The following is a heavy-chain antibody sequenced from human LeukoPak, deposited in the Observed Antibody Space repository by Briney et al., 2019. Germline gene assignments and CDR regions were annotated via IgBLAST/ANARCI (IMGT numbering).Heavy chain of an antibody. J-gene: IGHJ1*01. V-gene: IGHV3-11*01. D-gene: IGHD6-13*01. CDR1: GFTFSDYY. CDR3: ARVAAAASAEYFQH. CDR2: ISSSGSTI. Sequence: GGSLRLSCAASGFTFSDYYMSWIRQAPGKGLEWVSYISSSGSTIYYADSVKGRFTISRDNAKNSLYLQMNSLRAEDTAVYYCARVAAAASAEYFQHWGQGTLVTVSS.